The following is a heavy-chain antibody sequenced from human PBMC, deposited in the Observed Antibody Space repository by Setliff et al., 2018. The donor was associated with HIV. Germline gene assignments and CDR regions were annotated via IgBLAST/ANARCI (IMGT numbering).Heavy chain of an antibody. J-gene: IGHJ4*02. CDR2: IHSSGST. CDR1: GGSISSYY. D-gene: IGHD5-18*01. Sequence: KASETLSLTCTVSGGSISSYYWSWIRQPPGKGLEWIGNIHSSGSTNYNPSLKSRVTISVDTSKNQFSLKLTSVTAADTAVYYCARDSGGYNYGFAVGSFDYWGQGALVTVSS. CDR3: ARDSGGYNYGFAVGSFDY. V-gene: IGHV4-4*09.